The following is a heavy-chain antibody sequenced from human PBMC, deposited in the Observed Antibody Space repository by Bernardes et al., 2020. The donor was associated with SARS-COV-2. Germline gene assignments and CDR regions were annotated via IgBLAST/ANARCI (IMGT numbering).Heavy chain of an antibody. CDR2: PYYTGST. J-gene: IGHJ4*02. CDR3: AGGFDY. Sequence: SESLSLTCTASGGSICAYFWSRFRQPPAKALEWIGHPYYTGSTNYNPSLQSRVTISVDTSKNQFSLKLSSVTAADTAVYYCAGGFDYWGQGILVTVSS. CDR1: GGSICAYF. V-gene: IGHV4-59*01.